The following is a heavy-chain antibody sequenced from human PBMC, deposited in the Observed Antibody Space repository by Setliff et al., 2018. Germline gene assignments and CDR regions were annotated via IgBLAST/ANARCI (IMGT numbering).Heavy chain of an antibody. CDR1: GGSISSGSYY. D-gene: IGHD4-17*01. J-gene: IGHJ3*02. CDR2: FYTSGIT. CDR3: ARDYGASDGFDI. V-gene: IGHV4-61*09. Sequence: SETLSLTCTVSGGSISSGSYYWTWIRQPAGKGLEWIGHFYTSGITSYNPSLKSRVTISVDTSKNQFSLKLSSVTAADTAVYYCARDYGASDGFDIWGQGTMVTVSS.